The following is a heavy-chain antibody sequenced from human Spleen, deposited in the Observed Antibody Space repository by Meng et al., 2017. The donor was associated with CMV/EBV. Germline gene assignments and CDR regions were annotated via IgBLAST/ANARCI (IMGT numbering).Heavy chain of an antibody. CDR1: GGSFSGYY. J-gene: IGHJ6*02. D-gene: IGHD6-6*01. Sequence: SETLSLTCAVYGGSFSGYYWSWIRQPPGKGLEWIGEINHSGSTNYNPSLKSRVTISVDTSKNQFSLKLNSVTAADTAVYYCARDYSSSSKGMDVWGQGTTVTVSS. CDR2: INHSGST. CDR3: ARDYSSSSKGMDV. V-gene: IGHV4-34*01.